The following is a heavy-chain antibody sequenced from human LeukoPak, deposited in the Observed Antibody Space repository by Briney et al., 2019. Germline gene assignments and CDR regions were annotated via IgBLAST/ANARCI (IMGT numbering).Heavy chain of an antibody. CDR3: ARVGYSSSSFFDY. Sequence: GGCLRLSCAASEFTFSSYGMSWVRQAPGKGLEWVSSISGSGGSTQYADSVQGRFAISRDNAKNSLYLQMNSLRAEDTAVYYCARVGYSSSSFFDYWGQGTLVTVSS. J-gene: IGHJ4*02. CDR2: ISGSGGST. D-gene: IGHD6-6*01. CDR1: EFTFSSYG. V-gene: IGHV3-23*01.